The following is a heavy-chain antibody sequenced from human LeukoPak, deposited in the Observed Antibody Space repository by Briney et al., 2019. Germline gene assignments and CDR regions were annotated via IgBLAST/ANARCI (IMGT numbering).Heavy chain of an antibody. D-gene: IGHD3-22*01. V-gene: IGHV1-2*02. CDR2: INPNSGGT. Sequence: ASVKVSCKASGYTFTGYYMHWVRQAPGQGLEWMGWINPNSGGTDYAQKFQGRVTMTRDTSISTAYMELSRLRSDDTAVYYCARARRITMIVVANNWFDPWGQGTLVTVSS. J-gene: IGHJ5*02. CDR1: GYTFTGYY. CDR3: ARARRITMIVVANNWFDP.